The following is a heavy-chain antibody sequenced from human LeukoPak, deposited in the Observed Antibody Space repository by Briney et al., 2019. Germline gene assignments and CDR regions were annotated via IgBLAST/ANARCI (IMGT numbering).Heavy chain of an antibody. CDR3: ARDRPDYYDSSAYLRGLYSAFGY. J-gene: IGHJ4*02. CDR2: ISAYNGNT. V-gene: IGHV1-18*01. Sequence: ASVKVSCKASGYTXTSYGISWVRQAPGQGLEWMGWISAYNGNTKYAKKVQGRVTMTTDTSTSTVYMELRSLRSDDTAVYYCARDRPDYYDSSAYLRGLYSAFGYWGQGTLVTVSS. CDR1: GYTXTSYG. D-gene: IGHD3-22*01.